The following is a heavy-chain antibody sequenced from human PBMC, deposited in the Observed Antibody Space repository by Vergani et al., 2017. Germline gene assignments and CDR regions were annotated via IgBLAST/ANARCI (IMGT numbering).Heavy chain of an antibody. CDR1: GGSISSGDYY. Sequence: QVQLQESGPGLVKPSQTLSLTCTVSGGSISSGDYYWSWIRQPPGKCLEWIGYIYYSGSTYYNPSLKSRVTISVDTSNNQFSLKLSSVTAADTAVYYCARVAVVLGVSYYYYYDAMDVWGQGTTVTVSS. D-gene: IGHD3-10*01. CDR2: IYYSGST. V-gene: IGHV4-30-4*08. J-gene: IGHJ6*02. CDR3: ARVAVVLGVSYYYYYDAMDV.